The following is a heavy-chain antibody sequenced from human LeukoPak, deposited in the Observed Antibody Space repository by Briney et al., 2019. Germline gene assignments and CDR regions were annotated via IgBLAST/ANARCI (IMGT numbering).Heavy chain of an antibody. CDR3: ARSYSSGWYVFDY. CDR1: GFTFSNSS. D-gene: IGHD6-19*01. J-gene: IGHJ4*02. Sequence: YPGGSLRLSCAASGFTFSNSSMNWVRQAPGKGLEWVSSISSTSSYIYYADSVKGRFTISRDIAKNSLYLQMNSLRAEDTAVYYCARSYSSGWYVFDYWGQGTLVTVSS. CDR2: ISSTSSYI. V-gene: IGHV3-21*01.